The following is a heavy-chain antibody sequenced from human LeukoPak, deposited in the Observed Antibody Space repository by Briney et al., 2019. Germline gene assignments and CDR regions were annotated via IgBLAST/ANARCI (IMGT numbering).Heavy chain of an antibody. J-gene: IGHJ5*02. V-gene: IGHV1-2*02. D-gene: IGHD1-26*01. Sequence: ASVKVSCKASGGTFSSYAISWVRQAPGQGLEWMGWINPNSGDTNYAQKFQGRVTMTRDTSISTAYMELSRLRSDDTAVYYCLREHYLDPWGQGTLVTVSS. CDR1: GGTFSSYA. CDR2: INPNSGDT. CDR3: LREHYLDP.